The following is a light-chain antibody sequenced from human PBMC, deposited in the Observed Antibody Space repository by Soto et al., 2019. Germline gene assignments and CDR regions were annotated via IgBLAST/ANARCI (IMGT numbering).Light chain of an antibody. CDR3: KQSYSTPWT. CDR1: QSISSY. J-gene: IGKJ1*01. V-gene: IGKV1-39*01. Sequence: DIQMTQSPSSLSASVGDRVTITCRASQSISSYLNWYQEKPGKAHKLLIYAASTLQSGVQSRFSGSGSGTDFTLTIRSLQPEDFATYYCKQSYSTPWTFGQGTKVDIK. CDR2: AAS.